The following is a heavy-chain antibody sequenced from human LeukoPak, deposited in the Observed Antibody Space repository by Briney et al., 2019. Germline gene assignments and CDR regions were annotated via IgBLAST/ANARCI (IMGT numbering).Heavy chain of an antibody. D-gene: IGHD5-24*01. Sequence: PSETLSLTCTVSGGSISSYYWNRIRQPPGKGLEWLGYIYYSGSTNYNPSLKSRVSISVDTSKNQFSLKLSSVTAADTAVYYCAGRLWRRDGYNLSAFDIWGQGTMVTVSS. CDR1: GGSISSYY. CDR2: IYYSGST. CDR3: AGRLWRRDGYNLSAFDI. J-gene: IGHJ3*02. V-gene: IGHV4-59*01.